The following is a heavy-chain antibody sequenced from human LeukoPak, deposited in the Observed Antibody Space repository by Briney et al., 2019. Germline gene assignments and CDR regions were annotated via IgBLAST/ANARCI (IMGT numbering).Heavy chain of an antibody. CDR2: IKQDGSEI. CDR3: ARPSLNTGSYFDY. J-gene: IGHJ4*02. Sequence: GGSLRLSCAASGFTFSNYNMNWVRQAPGKGLEWVANIKQDGSEIYYVDSVRGRFTISRDNAKNSLYLQMNSLRAEDTAVYYCARPSLNTGSYFDYWGQGILVSVSS. V-gene: IGHV3-7*01. D-gene: IGHD1-26*01. CDR1: GFTFSNYN.